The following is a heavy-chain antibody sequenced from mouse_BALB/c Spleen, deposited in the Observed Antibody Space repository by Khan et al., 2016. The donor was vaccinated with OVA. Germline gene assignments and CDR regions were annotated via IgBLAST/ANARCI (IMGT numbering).Heavy chain of an antibody. CDR1: GFSLTNFG. CDR2: IWSGGST. Sequence: VQLKESGPGLVQPSQSLSITCTVSGFSLTNFGVHWVRQSPGKGLEWLGVIWSGGSTDSNAAFKSRLSISKDNTKSQVFFKMNSLQANDTATYYCARREYLMTWFAYWGQGTLVTVSA. CDR3: ARREYLMTWFAY. V-gene: IGHV2-2*02. J-gene: IGHJ3*01.